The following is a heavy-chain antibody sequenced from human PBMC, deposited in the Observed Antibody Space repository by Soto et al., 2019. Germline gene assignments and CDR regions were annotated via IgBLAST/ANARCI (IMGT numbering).Heavy chain of an antibody. CDR1: GFTFSDYC. Sequence: GGSLRLSCAAAGFTFSDYCMDWVRQAPGKGLEWVGRVRNKAHSYTTEYGASVRGRFTISRDDFNTLYLQMNSLKTEDTAVYYCTRGFNSFDLWGQGTLVTVSS. V-gene: IGHV3-72*01. CDR3: TRGFNSFDL. J-gene: IGHJ4*02. CDR2: VRNKAHSYTT. D-gene: IGHD3-3*01.